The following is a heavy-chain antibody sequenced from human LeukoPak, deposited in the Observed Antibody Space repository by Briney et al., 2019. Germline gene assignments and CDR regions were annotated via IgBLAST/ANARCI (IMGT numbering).Heavy chain of an antibody. D-gene: IGHD3-22*01. CDR2: ISSNGGST. Sequence: GGSLRLSCTASGFTFSIYAMHWVRQAPGKGLEYVSAISSNGGSTYYANSVKGRFTISRDNSKNTLYLQLGSLRAEDTAVYYCARDSGIYDSSGYYGLSYYGMDVWGQGTTVTVSS. CDR3: ARDSGIYDSSGYYGLSYYGMDV. V-gene: IGHV3-64*01. CDR1: GFTFSIYA. J-gene: IGHJ6*02.